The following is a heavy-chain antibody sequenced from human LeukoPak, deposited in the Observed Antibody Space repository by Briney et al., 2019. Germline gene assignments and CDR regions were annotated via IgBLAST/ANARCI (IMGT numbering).Heavy chain of an antibody. CDR2: IYHSGST. J-gene: IGHJ6*03. V-gene: IGHV4-38-2*02. Sequence: SETLSLTCTVSGYSISSGYYWGWIRQPPGKGLEWIGSIYHSGSTYYNPSLKSRVTISVDTSKNQFSLKLSSVTAADTAVYYCARVIYYGSGSSYHYYYYYMDVWGKGTTVTVSS. CDR1: GYSISSGYY. D-gene: IGHD3-10*01. CDR3: ARVIYYGSGSSYHYYYYYMDV.